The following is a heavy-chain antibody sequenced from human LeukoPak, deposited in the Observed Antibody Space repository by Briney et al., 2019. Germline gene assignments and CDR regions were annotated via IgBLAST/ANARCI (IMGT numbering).Heavy chain of an antibody. CDR3: ARDGAYYYDSSGYYDY. J-gene: IGHJ4*02. CDR1: AGSISSYY. D-gene: IGHD3-22*01. V-gene: IGHV4-59*01. Sequence: KPSETLSLTCTVSAGSISSYYWSWIRQPPGKGLEWIGYISYSGSTNYNPSLKSRVTISVDTSKNQLSLKLSSVTAADTAVYYCARDGAYYYDSSGYYDYWGQGTLVTVSS. CDR2: ISYSGST.